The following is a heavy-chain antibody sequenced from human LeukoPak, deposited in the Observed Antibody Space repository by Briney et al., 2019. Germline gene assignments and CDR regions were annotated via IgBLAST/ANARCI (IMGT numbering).Heavy chain of an antibody. J-gene: IGHJ6*02. CDR1: GVSVSSSSYY. D-gene: IGHD2/OR15-2a*01. CDR2: DYHSGST. CDR3: ARLQYYYGMDV. Sequence: SETLSLTCTVSGVSVSSSSYYWGWIRQPPGKGLEWIGSDYHSGSTHYNTSLKSRATISVDTSKNQFSLKLTSVTAADTAVYYCARLQYYYGMDVWGQGTTVTVSS. V-gene: IGHV4-39*01.